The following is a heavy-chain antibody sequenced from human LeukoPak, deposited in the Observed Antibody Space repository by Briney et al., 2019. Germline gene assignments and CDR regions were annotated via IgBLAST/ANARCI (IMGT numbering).Heavy chain of an antibody. Sequence: SETLSLTWTVSGGSISSYYWSWIRQPAGKGLEWIGRIYTSGSTNYNPSLKSRVTISVDKSKNQFSLKLSSVTAADTAVYYCARGKRITIFGVVIAPIDYWGQGTLVTVSS. CDR3: ARGKRITIFGVVIAPIDY. J-gene: IGHJ4*02. D-gene: IGHD3-3*01. CDR1: GGSISSYY. V-gene: IGHV4-4*07. CDR2: IYTSGST.